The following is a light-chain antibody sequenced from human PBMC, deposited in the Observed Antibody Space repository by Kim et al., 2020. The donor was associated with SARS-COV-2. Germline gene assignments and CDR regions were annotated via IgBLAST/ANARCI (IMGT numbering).Light chain of an antibody. CDR1: QSISSH. CDR3: QQSYNSPQIT. CDR2: AAS. Sequence: SLGDRVSITCRADQSISSHLSWYQHKTGRAPKLLIYAASSLQSEVPSRFSGSGSGTDFTLTISSLQPEDFATYYCQQSYNSPQITFGQGTRLEIK. V-gene: IGKV1-39*01. J-gene: IGKJ5*01.